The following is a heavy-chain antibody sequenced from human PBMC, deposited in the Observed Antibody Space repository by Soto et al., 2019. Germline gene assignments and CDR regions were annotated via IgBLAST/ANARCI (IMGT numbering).Heavy chain of an antibody. J-gene: IGHJ4*02. Sequence: PGGSLRLSCAASGFTFSSSWMHWVRQAPGKGLLWVSYINSDGSNTDYAGSVKGRFIISRDNAKNTLYLQMNSLTAEDTAVYYCARPYFGSGVRRSLASWGQGPLVTVSS. CDR2: INSDGSNT. D-gene: IGHD3-10*01. CDR1: GFTFSSSW. CDR3: ARPYFGSGVRRSLAS. V-gene: IGHV3-74*01.